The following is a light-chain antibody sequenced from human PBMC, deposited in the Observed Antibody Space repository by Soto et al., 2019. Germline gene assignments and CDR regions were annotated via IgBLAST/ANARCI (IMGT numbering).Light chain of an antibody. CDR3: QQRHMWPIT. CDR1: QSFRGL. CDR2: DAY. J-gene: IGKJ5*01. V-gene: IGKV3-11*01. Sequence: EVVLTQSPVTLSLSPGERATLSCRASQSFRGLLAWYQQKPGQAPRLLIYDAYNRATGIPPRFSGSGSGTDSTLTISSLEPEDSAVYYCQQRHMWPITFGEGTRLAIK.